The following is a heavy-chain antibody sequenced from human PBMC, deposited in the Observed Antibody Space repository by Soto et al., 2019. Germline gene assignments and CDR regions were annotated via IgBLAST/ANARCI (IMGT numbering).Heavy chain of an antibody. CDR1: GFTFSSYA. CDR3: AKDQVYYGSGDYSA. V-gene: IGHV3-23*01. CDR2: ISGSGGST. J-gene: IGHJ5*02. D-gene: IGHD3-10*01. Sequence: EVQLLESGGGLVQPGGSLRLSCAASGFTFSSYAMSWVRQAPGKGLEWVSAISGSGGSTYHADSVKGRFTISRDNSKNTLYLQMNSLRAEDTAVYYCAKDQVYYGSGDYSAWGQGTLVTVSS.